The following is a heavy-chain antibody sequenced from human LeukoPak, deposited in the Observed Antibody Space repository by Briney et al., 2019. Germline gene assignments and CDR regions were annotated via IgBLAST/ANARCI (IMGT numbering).Heavy chain of an antibody. Sequence: SVNVSCKASGGTFSSYAISWVRQAPGQGLEWMGGIIPIFGTANYAQKFQGRVTITADESTSTAYMELSSLRSEDTAVYYCARNKDIVVVPAAIHLYYYYMDVWGKGTTVTVSS. CDR1: GGTFSSYA. V-gene: IGHV1-69*13. D-gene: IGHD2-2*02. CDR3: ARNKDIVVVPAAIHLYYYYMDV. J-gene: IGHJ6*03. CDR2: IIPIFGTA.